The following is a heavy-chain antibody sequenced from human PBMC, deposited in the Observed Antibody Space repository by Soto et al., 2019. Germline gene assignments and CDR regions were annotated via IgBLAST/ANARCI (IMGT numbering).Heavy chain of an antibody. CDR3: ARGGWNSYALDY. V-gene: IGHV4-59*01. J-gene: IGHJ4*02. CDR1: GGSISSYY. CDR2: IYYSGST. Sequence: SETLSLTCTVSGGSISSYYWSWIRQPPGKGLEWIGYIYYSGSTNYNPSLKSRVTISVDTSKNQFSLKLSSVTAADTAVYYCARGGWNSYALDYWGQGTLVTVYS. D-gene: IGHD5-18*01.